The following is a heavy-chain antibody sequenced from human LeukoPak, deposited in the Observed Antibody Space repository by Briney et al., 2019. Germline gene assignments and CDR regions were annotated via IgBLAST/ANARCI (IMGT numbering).Heavy chain of an antibody. CDR2: IYYSGST. Sequence: SETLSLTCTVSGDSISSSNYYWGWLRPPPGKGLEWVGSIYYSGSTYYNPSIKRRATISVDTSNNQSSLKLNSVTAADTAVYYCARRDIVVVPPTGFDPWGQGTLVTVSS. D-gene: IGHD2-2*01. J-gene: IGHJ5*02. CDR1: GDSISSSNYY. CDR3: ARRDIVVVPPTGFDP. V-gene: IGHV4-39*01.